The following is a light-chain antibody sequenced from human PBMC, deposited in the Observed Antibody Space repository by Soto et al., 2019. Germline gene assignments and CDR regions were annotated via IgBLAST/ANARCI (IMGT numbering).Light chain of an antibody. Sequence: DIQMTQSPSCLSASGGDRVTISCRASQGISNYLAWYQQKPGKVPKLLIYAASTLQSGVPSRFSGSGSGTDFTLTISSLQPEDVATYYCQKYNSAPPTFGQGTKVDIK. V-gene: IGKV1-27*01. J-gene: IGKJ1*01. CDR1: QGISNY. CDR2: AAS. CDR3: QKYNSAPPT.